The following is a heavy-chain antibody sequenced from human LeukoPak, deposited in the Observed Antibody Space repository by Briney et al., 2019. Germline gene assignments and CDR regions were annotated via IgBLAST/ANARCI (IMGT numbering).Heavy chain of an antibody. Sequence: GGSLRLSCAASGLTLSNFGMHWVRQAPGKGLERVAFVRPDGSCNYYADSVKSRFTISRDISKNTLYLQMNSLRAEDTAFYYCAKDQAGTWGLDYWGQGTLVTVSS. CDR1: GLTLSNFG. J-gene: IGHJ4*02. D-gene: IGHD3-10*01. V-gene: IGHV3-30*02. CDR3: AKDQAGTWGLDY. CDR2: VRPDGSCN.